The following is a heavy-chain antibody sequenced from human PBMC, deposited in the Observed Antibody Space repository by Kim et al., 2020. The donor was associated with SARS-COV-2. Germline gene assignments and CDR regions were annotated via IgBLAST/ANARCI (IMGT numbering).Heavy chain of an antibody. J-gene: IGHJ4*02. Sequence: AQSFQGRVTLTADKSTSTAYMELSSLRSTDTAVYYCARGGRSSGPDAQGYWGQGTLVTVSS. V-gene: IGHV1-69*04. CDR3: ARGGRSSGPDAQGY. D-gene: IGHD6-19*01.